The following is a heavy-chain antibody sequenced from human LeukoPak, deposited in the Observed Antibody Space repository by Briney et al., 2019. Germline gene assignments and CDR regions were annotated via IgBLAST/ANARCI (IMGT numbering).Heavy chain of an antibody. V-gene: IGHV1-18*01. D-gene: IGHD3-3*01. CDR3: ARVSVTLFGAVIILNAFDV. J-gene: IGHJ3*01. CDR1: GYTFTSYD. Sequence: GASVKVSCKASGYTFTSYDINWVRQATGQGLEWMGWISRYTGNTNYALQLQGRVTMTTDTSTSTAYMELRSLRSDDTAVYYCARVSVTLFGAVIILNAFDVWGQGTMVTVSS. CDR2: ISRYTGNT.